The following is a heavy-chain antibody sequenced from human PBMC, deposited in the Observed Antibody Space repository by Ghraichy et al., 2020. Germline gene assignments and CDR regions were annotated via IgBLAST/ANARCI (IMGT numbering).Heavy chain of an antibody. Sequence: RRAGGGRGWGGRVDTRGSTNSNPSLKSRVTISVDLSKNRLSLELRSVTAADTAVYYCARAHGDYWSGSHMDVWGKGTTVTVSS. V-gene: IGHV4-61*02. CDR3: ARAHGDYWSGSHMDV. D-gene: IGHD3-3*01. CDR2: VDTRGST. J-gene: IGHJ6*03.